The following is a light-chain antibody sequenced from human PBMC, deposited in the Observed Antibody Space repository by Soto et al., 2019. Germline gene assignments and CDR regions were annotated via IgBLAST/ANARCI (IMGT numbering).Light chain of an antibody. CDR2: GAS. CDR3: QQYGSSPA. V-gene: IGKV3-20*01. J-gene: IGKJ4*01. CDR1: QSVSSSY. Sequence: EIVLTQPPGTLSLSPGERATLSCRASQSVSSSYLAWYQQKPGQAPRLLTYGASSRATGIPDRFSGSGAGADFTLTISRLEPEDFALYYCQQYGSSPAFGGGTKVEIK.